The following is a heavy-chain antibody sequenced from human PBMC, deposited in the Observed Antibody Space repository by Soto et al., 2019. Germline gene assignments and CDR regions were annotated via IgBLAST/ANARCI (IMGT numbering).Heavy chain of an antibody. CDR2: IYPGDSDT. Sequence: GASLKISCKGSGYSFTSYWIGWVRQMPGKGLEWMVIIYPGDSDTRYSPSFQGQVTISADKSISTAYLQWSSLKASDTAMYYCARNPLWALWPTGMDVWGQGTTVTVSS. J-gene: IGHJ6*02. D-gene: IGHD3-10*01. V-gene: IGHV5-51*01. CDR1: GYSFTSYW. CDR3: ARNPLWALWPTGMDV.